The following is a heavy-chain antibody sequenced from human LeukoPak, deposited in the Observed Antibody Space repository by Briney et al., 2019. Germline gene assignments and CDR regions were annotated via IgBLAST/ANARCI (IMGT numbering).Heavy chain of an antibody. V-gene: IGHV4-39*01. D-gene: IGHD3-10*01. J-gene: IGHJ4*02. CDR3: ARHPPLWFDY. Sequence: SETLSLTCTVSGGSISSSSYYWGWIRQPPGKGLEWIGSIYYNGSTYYNPSLKSRVTISVDTSKNQFSLKLSSVTAADTAVYYCARHPPLWFDYWGQGTLVTVSS. CDR1: GGSISSSSYY. CDR2: IYYNGST.